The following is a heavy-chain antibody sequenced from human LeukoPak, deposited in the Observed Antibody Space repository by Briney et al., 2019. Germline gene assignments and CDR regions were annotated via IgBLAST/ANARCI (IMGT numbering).Heavy chain of an antibody. CDR3: AKLGSSGWYGPYYFDY. V-gene: IGHV3-23*01. Sequence: SGGSLRLSCAASGFTFSSYAMSWVRQAPGKGLEWVSAISGSGGSTYYADSVKGRFTISRDNSKNTLYLQMNSLRAEDTAVYYCAKLGSSGWYGPYYFDYWGQGTLVTVSS. CDR1: GFTFSSYA. D-gene: IGHD6-19*01. CDR2: ISGSGGST. J-gene: IGHJ4*02.